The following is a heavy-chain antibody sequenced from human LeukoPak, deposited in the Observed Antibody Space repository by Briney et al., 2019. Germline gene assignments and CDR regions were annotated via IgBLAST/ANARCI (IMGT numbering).Heavy chain of an antibody. CDR1: GGSISSYY. Sequence: PSETLSLTCTVSGGSISSYYWSWIRQPAGKGLEWIGRIYTSGSTNYNPSLKSRVTISVDTSKNQFSLKLSSVTAADTAVYYCARDHSDFWSGYYRGAFGTHWFDPWGQGTLVTVSS. V-gene: IGHV4-4*07. CDR2: IYTSGST. D-gene: IGHD3-3*01. J-gene: IGHJ5*02. CDR3: ARDHSDFWSGYYRGAFGTHWFDP.